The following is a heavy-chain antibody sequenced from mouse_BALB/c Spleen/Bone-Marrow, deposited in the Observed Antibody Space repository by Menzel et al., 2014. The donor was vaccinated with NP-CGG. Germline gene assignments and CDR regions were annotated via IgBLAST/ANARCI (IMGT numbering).Heavy chain of an antibody. Sequence: VQLKQSGPELVKPGASVKISCKASGYSSTGYFMNWVKQSHGKSLEWIGRINPYNGDTSYNQKFKGKATLTVDKSSSTAHMELLSLTSEDSVVYYCGREIYYGNPDYWGQGTTLTVSS. CDR2: INPYNGDT. CDR1: GYSSTGYF. CDR3: GREIYYGNPDY. D-gene: IGHD2-1*01. J-gene: IGHJ2*01. V-gene: IGHV1-37*01.